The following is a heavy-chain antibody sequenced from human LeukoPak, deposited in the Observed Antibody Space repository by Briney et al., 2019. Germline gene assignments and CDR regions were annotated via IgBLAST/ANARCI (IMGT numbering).Heavy chain of an antibody. CDR2: ISSSSSYT. Sequence: PGGSLRLSCAASGFTFSDYYMSWIRQAPGKGLEWVSYISSSSSYTNYADSVKGRFTISRDNAKNSLYLQMNSLRAEDTAAYYCARVSGYMDPWGQGTLVTVSS. D-gene: IGHD5-18*01. J-gene: IGHJ5*02. V-gene: IGHV3-11*05. CDR3: ARVSGYMDP. CDR1: GFTFSDYY.